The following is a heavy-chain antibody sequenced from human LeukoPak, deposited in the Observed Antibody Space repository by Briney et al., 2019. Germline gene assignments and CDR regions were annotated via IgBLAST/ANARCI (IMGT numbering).Heavy chain of an antibody. CDR3: ARDLAHPVVTANWFDP. J-gene: IGHJ5*02. V-gene: IGHV4-4*07. D-gene: IGHD2-21*02. CDR1: GGSISSYY. CDR2: IYTSGST. Sequence: SETLSLTCTVSGGSISSYYWSWIRQPAGEGLEWIGRIYTSGSTNYNPSLKSRVTMSVDTSKNQSSLKLSSVTAADTAVYYCARDLAHPVVTANWFDPWGQGTLVTVSS.